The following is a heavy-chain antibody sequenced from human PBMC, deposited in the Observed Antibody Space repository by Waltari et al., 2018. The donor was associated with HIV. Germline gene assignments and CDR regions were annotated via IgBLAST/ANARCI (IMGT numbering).Heavy chain of an antibody. CDR1: GFTFSSYA. J-gene: IGHJ3*02. Sequence: QVQLVESGGGVVQPGRSLRLSCAASGFTFSSYAMHWVRQAPGKGLEWVAIISYDGSNKYYADSVEGPFTISRDNSKNTLYLQMNSLRAEDTAVYYCAGTGPSSAFDIWGQGTMVTVSS. V-gene: IGHV3-30*01. CDR2: ISYDGSNK. CDR3: AGTGPSSAFDI.